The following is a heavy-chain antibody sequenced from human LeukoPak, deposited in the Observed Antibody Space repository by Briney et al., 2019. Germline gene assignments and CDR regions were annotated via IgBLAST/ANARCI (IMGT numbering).Heavy chain of an antibody. CDR2: ISSTSSYI. CDR3: AKDLSTIAAPGPPRDY. J-gene: IGHJ4*02. V-gene: IGHV3-21*01. D-gene: IGHD6-13*01. Sequence: PGGSLRLSCAASGFTFSNYGMNWVRQTPDKGLEWVASISSTSSYIYYTDSVRGRFTISRDNTKNSLYLQMNSLRAEDTAVYYCAKDLSTIAAPGPPRDYWGQGTLVTVSS. CDR1: GFTFSNYG.